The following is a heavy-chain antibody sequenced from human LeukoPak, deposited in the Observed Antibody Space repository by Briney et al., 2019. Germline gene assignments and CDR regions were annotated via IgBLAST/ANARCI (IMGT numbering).Heavy chain of an antibody. CDR1: GGSISGYY. J-gene: IGHJ3*02. D-gene: IGHD6-13*01. CDR2: IYYSGST. Sequence: SETLSLXCTVSGGSISGYYWSWIRQPPGKGLEWIGYIYYSGSTNYNPSLKSRVTISVDTSKNQFSLKLSSVTAADTAVYYCARESEDSSSWYAVAFDIWGQGTMVTVSS. V-gene: IGHV4-59*01. CDR3: ARESEDSSSWYAVAFDI.